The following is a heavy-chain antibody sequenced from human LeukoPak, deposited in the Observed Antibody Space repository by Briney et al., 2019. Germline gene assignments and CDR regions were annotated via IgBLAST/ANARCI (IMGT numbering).Heavy chain of an antibody. CDR2: LYSGGNT. V-gene: IGHV3-53*01. Sequence: GGSLRPSCAASGFTITSNYMSWVRQAPGKGLEWVSILYSGGNTDYADPVKGRSTISRANSKNTLYLQMNSLRADDTAVYYCVSRLGTWGQGPLVTVSS. J-gene: IGHJ1*01. CDR1: GFTITSNY. CDR3: VSRLGT. D-gene: IGHD1-1*01.